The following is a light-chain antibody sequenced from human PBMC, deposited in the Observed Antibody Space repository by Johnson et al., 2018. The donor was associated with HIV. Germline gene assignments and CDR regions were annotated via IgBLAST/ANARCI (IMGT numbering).Light chain of an antibody. CDR2: DNN. CDR3: GTWDSSLSGV. V-gene: IGLV1-51*01. CDR1: SSNIGNNY. Sequence: QSVLTQSPSVSAAPGQKVTISCSGSSSNIGNNYVSWYQQLPGTAPKLLIYDNNKRPSGIPNRFSGSKSGTSATLGVTGLQTGDEADYYCGTWDSSLSGVFVTGTKVTVL. J-gene: IGLJ1*01.